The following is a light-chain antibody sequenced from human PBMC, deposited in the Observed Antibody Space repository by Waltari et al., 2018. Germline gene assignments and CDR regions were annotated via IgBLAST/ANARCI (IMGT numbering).Light chain of an antibody. CDR1: SSDIASSNL. J-gene: IGLJ1*01. CDR3: YAYAGTRGV. CDR2: EAN. V-gene: IGLV2-23*01. Sequence: QSALTQPASVSGSPGPSITISCTGTSSDIASSNLFSWYQQHPGKAPKLIIYEANKRPSGVSSRFSGSKSGNTASLTISGPQAEDEANYYCYAYAGTRGVFGTGTKVTVL.